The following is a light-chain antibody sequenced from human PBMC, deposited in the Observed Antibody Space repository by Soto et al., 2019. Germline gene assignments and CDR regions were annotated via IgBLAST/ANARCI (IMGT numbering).Light chain of an antibody. CDR1: QSFNSIY. CDR2: GAS. Sequence: EIVLTQSPGTLSLSPGERATLSCRASQSFNSIYLAWYQQKPGQAPRLLIYGASSRATGIPDRFSGSGSGTDFTLTISRLEPEDFAVYYCQQYGSSLRTFGQGTKVDIK. V-gene: IGKV3-20*01. CDR3: QQYGSSLRT. J-gene: IGKJ1*01.